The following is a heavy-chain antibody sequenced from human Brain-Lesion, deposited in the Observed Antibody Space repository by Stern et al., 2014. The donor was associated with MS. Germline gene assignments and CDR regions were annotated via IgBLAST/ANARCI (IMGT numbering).Heavy chain of an antibody. J-gene: IGHJ4*02. CDR1: GYTLTELS. D-gene: IGHD1-26*01. CDR3: ATLSPGAGGNYYRHFDY. CDR2: FDPEDAET. Sequence: VQLVQSGAEVKKPGASVKVSCKVYGYTLTELSMHWVRQAPRKGLEWMGGFDPEDAETIYAQKFQGRVTMTEDPTPDTAYMELSSLRSEDTAVYYCATLSPGAGGNYYRHFDYWGQGTLVTVSS. V-gene: IGHV1-24*01.